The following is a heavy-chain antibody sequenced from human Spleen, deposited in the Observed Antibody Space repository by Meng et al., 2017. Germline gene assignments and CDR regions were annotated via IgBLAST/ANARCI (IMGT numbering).Heavy chain of an antibody. Sequence: QLTVKESGPTLVNPTQTLTLTCTLTGFSIRTSGVAVGWIRQPPGKALEWFALLYWDDDKRYRPSQKSRPTITKDTSKNQVVLTMTNMNPVDTATYYYAHKRVQTLFDYWGQGTLVTVSS. J-gene: IGHJ4*02. CDR1: GFSIRTSGVA. V-gene: IGHV2-5*02. CDR2: LYWDDDK. CDR3: AHKRVQTLFDY.